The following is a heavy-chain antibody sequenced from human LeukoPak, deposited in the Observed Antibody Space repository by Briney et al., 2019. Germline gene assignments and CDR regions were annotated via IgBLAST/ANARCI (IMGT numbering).Heavy chain of an antibody. D-gene: IGHD2-15*01. CDR1: GYTFTGYY. CDR2: INPNSGGT. V-gene: IGHV1-2*02. J-gene: IGHJ4*02. Sequence: GASVKVSCKASGYTFTGYYMHWVRQAPGQGLECMGWINPNSGGTNYAQKFQGRVTMTRDTSISTAYMELSRLRSDDTAVYYCARVTPEYCSGGSCYDTYDYWGQGTLVTVSS. CDR3: ARVTPEYCSGGSCYDTYDY.